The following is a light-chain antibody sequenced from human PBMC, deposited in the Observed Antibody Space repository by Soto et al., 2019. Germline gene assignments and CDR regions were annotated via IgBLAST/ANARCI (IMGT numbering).Light chain of an antibody. V-gene: IGKV3-15*01. CDR1: QSVSSN. Sequence: EIVMTQSPATLSVSPGERATLSCRASQSVSSNLAWYQQKPGQAPRLLIYGASTRATGIPARFSGSGSGTEFTLTISSLQSEDFAVYYWQQYNNWPPYTFCQGTTLEIK. CDR2: GAS. CDR3: QQYNNWPPYT. J-gene: IGKJ2*01.